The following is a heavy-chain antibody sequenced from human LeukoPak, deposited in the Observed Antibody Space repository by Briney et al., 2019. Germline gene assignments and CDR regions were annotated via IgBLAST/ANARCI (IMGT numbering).Heavy chain of an antibody. Sequence: ASVKVSCKASGYTFTSYDINWVRQATGQGLEWMGWMNPNSGNTGYAQKFQGRVTMTRNTSISTAYMELSSLRSEDTAVYYCAREADFWSGYEDYYYYYYMGVWGKGTTVTVSS. D-gene: IGHD3-3*01. CDR3: AREADFWSGYEDYYYYYYMGV. J-gene: IGHJ6*03. V-gene: IGHV1-8*01. CDR1: GYTFTSYD. CDR2: MNPNSGNT.